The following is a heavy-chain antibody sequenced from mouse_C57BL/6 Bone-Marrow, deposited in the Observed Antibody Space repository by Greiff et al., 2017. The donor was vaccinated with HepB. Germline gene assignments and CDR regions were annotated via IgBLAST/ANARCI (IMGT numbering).Heavy chain of an antibody. V-gene: IGHV14-3*01. D-gene: IGHD2-10*01. Sequence: EVKLVESVAELVRPGASVKLSCTASGFNIKNTYMHWVKQRPEQGLEWIGRIDPANGNTKYAPKFQGKATITADTSSNTAYRQLSSLTSEDTAIYYCARGGPYSAGYYAMDYWGQGTSVTVSS. CDR2: IDPANGNT. CDR1: GFNIKNTY. J-gene: IGHJ4*01. CDR3: ARGGPYSAGYYAMDY.